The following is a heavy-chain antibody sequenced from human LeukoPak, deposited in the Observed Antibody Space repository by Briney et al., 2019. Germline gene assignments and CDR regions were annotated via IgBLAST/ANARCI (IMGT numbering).Heavy chain of an antibody. CDR1: GYSISSGYY. CDR2: INHSGST. V-gene: IGHV4-38-2*02. D-gene: IGHD4-17*01. CDR3: ARAERYLWPFMVTTSYHWFDP. J-gene: IGHJ5*02. Sequence: SETLSLTCTVSGYSISSGYYWGWIRQPPGKGLEWIGEINHSGSTNYNPSLKSRVTISVDTSKNQFSLKLSSVTAADTAVYYCARAERYLWPFMVTTSYHWFDPWGQGTLVTVSS.